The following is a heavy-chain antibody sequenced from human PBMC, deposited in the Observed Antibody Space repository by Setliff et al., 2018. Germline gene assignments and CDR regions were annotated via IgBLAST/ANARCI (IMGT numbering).Heavy chain of an antibody. V-gene: IGHV3-30*02. CDR1: GFTFSSYG. J-gene: IGHJ6*03. Sequence: GGSLRLSCAASGFTFSSYGMHWVRQAPGKGLEWVAFILYDGSNKYYADSVKGRFTISRDDSKKTLYLQMNSLRAEDTAVYYCAREGVDTRSSTDYRYYMDVWGKGTTVTVSS. D-gene: IGHD5-18*01. CDR2: ILYDGSNK. CDR3: AREGVDTRSSTDYRYYMDV.